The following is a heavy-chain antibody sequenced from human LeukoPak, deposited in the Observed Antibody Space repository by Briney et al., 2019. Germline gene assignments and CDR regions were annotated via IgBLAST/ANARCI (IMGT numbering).Heavy chain of an antibody. Sequence: RPSETLSLTCAVYGGSFSGYYWSWIRQPPGKGLEWIGEINHSGSTNYNPSLKSRVTISVDTSKNQFSLKLSSVTAADTAVYYCARGGVGDTGYWGQGTLVTVIS. V-gene: IGHV4-34*01. J-gene: IGHJ4*02. CDR3: ARGGVGDTGY. CDR1: GGSFSGYY. D-gene: IGHD1-14*01. CDR2: INHSGST.